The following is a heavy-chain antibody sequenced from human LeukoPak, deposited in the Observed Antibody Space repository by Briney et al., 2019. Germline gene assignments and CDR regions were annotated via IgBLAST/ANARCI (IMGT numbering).Heavy chain of an antibody. Sequence: SETLSLTCTVSGGSISSYYWSWIRQPAGKGLEWIGRIYTSGSTNYNPSLKSRVTMSVDTSKNQFSLKLSSVTAADTAVYSLAREWYSSSWLYFDYWGQGTLVTVSS. CDR1: GGSISSYY. J-gene: IGHJ4*02. CDR2: IYTSGST. D-gene: IGHD6-13*01. CDR3: AREWYSSSWLYFDY. V-gene: IGHV4-4*07.